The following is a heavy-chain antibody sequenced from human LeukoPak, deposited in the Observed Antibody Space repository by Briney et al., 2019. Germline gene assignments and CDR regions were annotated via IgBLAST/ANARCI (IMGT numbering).Heavy chain of an antibody. CDR1: GFTFSSYG. J-gene: IGHJ4*02. Sequence: GGSLTLSCTASGFTFSSYGMSWVRQAPGKGLEWVSSIGNDKHYADSVKGRFTVSRDNSKNTLYLQLNSLRAEDSAVYYCAKDAIPGNSIWDYFAYWGQGTLVTVSS. D-gene: IGHD1-7*01. CDR2: IGNDK. CDR3: AKDAIPGNSIWDYFAY. V-gene: IGHV3-23*01.